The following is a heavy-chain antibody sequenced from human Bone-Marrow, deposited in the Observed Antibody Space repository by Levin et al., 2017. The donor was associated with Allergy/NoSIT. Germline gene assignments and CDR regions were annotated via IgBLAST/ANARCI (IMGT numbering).Heavy chain of an antibody. Sequence: PGGSLRLSCAASGLTFSSYAMNWVRQAPGKGLEWVSAISGSGGSTYYADSVKGRFTISRDNSKKTLYLQMNSLRAEDTAVYYCAKDRVPGNIYWCFDLWGRGTLVTVSS. V-gene: IGHV3-23*01. CDR2: ISGSGGST. J-gene: IGHJ2*01. CDR3: AKDRVPGNIYWCFDL. CDR1: GLTFSSYA. D-gene: IGHD1-1*01.